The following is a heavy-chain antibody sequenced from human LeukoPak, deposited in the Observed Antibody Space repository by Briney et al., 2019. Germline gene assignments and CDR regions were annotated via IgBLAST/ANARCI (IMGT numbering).Heavy chain of an antibody. CDR3: ARGWGYFDY. V-gene: IGHV4-59*01. CDR2: ISYSGST. D-gene: IGHD3-16*01. J-gene: IGHJ4*02. Sequence: SETLSLTCTVSGGSISGYFWTWIRQPPGKGLEWIGFISYSGSTNYNPSFKSRVTISVDTSKNQFSLKLTSVTAADTAVYYCARGWGYFDYRGQGTLVTVSS. CDR1: GGSISGYF.